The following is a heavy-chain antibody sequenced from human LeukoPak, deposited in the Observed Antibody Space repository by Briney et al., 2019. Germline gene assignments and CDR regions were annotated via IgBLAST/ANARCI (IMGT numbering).Heavy chain of an antibody. D-gene: IGHD1-1*01. J-gene: IGHJ4*02. Sequence: ASVKVSCKASGNTFTSFHRHWVRQAPGQGLEYMGIIKVYGDTTIYAQRFQGRITMTRDTSTSTVYMELSSLNSEDTAVYYCARESPSTFYFDYWGQGTLVTVSS. CDR3: ARESPSTFYFDY. CDR1: GNTFTSFH. V-gene: IGHV1-46*01. CDR2: IKVYGDTT.